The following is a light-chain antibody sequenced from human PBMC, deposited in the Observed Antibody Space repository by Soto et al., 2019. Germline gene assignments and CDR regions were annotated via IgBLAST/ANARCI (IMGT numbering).Light chain of an antibody. Sequence: SYELTQPPSVSVSPGQTVRITCSGDALPKQYAYWYQQKPGQAPVLVIYKDTERPSGIPERFSGSSSGTTVTLTISGVQAEDEADYYCQSAESSVVFGGGTKLTVL. CDR1: ALPKQY. J-gene: IGLJ2*01. V-gene: IGLV3-25*03. CDR3: QSAESSVV. CDR2: KDT.